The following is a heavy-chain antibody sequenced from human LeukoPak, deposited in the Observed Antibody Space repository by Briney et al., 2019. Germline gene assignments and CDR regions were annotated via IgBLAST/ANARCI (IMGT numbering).Heavy chain of an antibody. Sequence: AGGSLRLSCAASGFTFSSYWMHWVRQAPGKGLVWVSRINSDGSSTSYADSGNGRFTISTANAKDTLYLQMNSLRAEDTAVYYCARWGGHVDYWGQGTLVTVSS. CDR1: GFTFSSYW. CDR3: ARWGGHVDY. J-gene: IGHJ4*02. V-gene: IGHV3-74*01. CDR2: INSDGSST. D-gene: IGHD3-3*01.